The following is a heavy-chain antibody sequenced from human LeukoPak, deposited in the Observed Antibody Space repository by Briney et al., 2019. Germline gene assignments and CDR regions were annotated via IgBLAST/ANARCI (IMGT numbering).Heavy chain of an antibody. V-gene: IGHV1-2*02. Sequence: ASVKVSCKASGYTFTGYYMHWVRQAPGQGLEWMGWINPNSGGTNYAQKFQGRVTMTRVTSISTAYMELSRLRSDDTAVYYRARGILATICPYFDYWGQGTLVTVSS. J-gene: IGHJ4*02. CDR2: INPNSGGT. CDR3: ARGILATICPYFDY. CDR1: GYTFTGYY. D-gene: IGHD5-12*01.